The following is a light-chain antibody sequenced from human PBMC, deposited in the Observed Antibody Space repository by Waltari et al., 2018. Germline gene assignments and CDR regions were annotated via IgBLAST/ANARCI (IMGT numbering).Light chain of an antibody. CDR1: SSDIGHYDY. J-gene: IGLJ3*02. CDR3: SSYTFSSTWV. CDR2: DVS. Sequence: QSALTQPASVSGSPGQSITISCTGASSDIGHYDYVSWYQQHPGKAPKLMIYDVSKRPSGVSIRFSGSKSGNTASLTISGLQAEDEADYYCSSYTFSSTWVFGGGTKLTVL. V-gene: IGLV2-14*01.